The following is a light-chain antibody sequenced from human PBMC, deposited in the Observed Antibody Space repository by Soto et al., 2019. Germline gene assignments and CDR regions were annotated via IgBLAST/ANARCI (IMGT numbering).Light chain of an antibody. CDR3: QQRSSWIT. CDR1: QSVSTW. J-gene: IGKJ5*01. CDR2: DAS. V-gene: IGKV3-11*01. Sequence: EIVLTQSPATLSLSPGDTATLSCRASQSVSTWLSWYQQKPGQAPRLLIYDASNRATGTPARFSGTGSGTDFTLTISSLEPEDFAVYYCQQRSSWITFGQGTRLE.